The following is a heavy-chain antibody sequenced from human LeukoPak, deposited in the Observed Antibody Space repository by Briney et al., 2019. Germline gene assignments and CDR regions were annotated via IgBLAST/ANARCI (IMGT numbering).Heavy chain of an antibody. CDR1: GGSISSYY. CDR2: IYTSGST. J-gene: IGHJ5*02. D-gene: IGHD6-19*01. V-gene: IGHV4-4*07. Sequence: SETLSLTCTVSGGSISSYYWSWIRQPAGKGLEWIGRIYTSGSTNYNPSLKSRVTMSVDTSKNQFSLKLSSVTAADTAVYYCARDSEFIAVAGTANTWFDPWGQGTLVTVSS. CDR3: ARDSEFIAVAGTANTWFDP.